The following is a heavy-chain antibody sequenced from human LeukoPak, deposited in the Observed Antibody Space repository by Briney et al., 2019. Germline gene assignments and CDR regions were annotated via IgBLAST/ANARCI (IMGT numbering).Heavy chain of an antibody. J-gene: IGHJ4*02. CDR2: INHSGST. CDR3: ARRAIGSPPTFDY. Sequence: SETLSLTCTVSGGSISTSNYYWGWIRQPPGKGLEWIGEINHSGSTNYNPSLKSRVTISVDTSKNQFSLKLSSVTATDTAVYYCARRAIGSPPTFDYWGQGTLVTVSS. V-gene: IGHV4-39*07. D-gene: IGHD3-10*01. CDR1: GGSISTSNYY.